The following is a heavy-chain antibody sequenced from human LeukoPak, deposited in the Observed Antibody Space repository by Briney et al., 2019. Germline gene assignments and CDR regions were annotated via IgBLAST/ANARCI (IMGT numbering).Heavy chain of an antibody. V-gene: IGHV1-69*05. Sequence: SVKVTCKASGGTFSSYAISWVRQAPGQGLEWMGRIIPIFGTGNYAQKFQGRVTITTDESTSTAYMELSSLRSEDTAVYYCAARRPDYDSNGYYYDSEYFQHWGQGTLVTVSS. CDR2: IIPIFGTG. CDR3: AARRPDYDSNGYYYDSEYFQH. D-gene: IGHD3-22*01. J-gene: IGHJ1*01. CDR1: GGTFSSYA.